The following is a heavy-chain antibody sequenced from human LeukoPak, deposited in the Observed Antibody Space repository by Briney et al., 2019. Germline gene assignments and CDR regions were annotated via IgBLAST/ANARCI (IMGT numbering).Heavy chain of an antibody. CDR3: ARGEVEMATIG. CDR2: ISAYNGNT. D-gene: IGHD5-24*01. CDR1: GYTFTSYG. J-gene: IGHJ4*02. Sequence: ASVKVSCRASGYTFTSYGISWVRQSPGQGLEWMGWISAYNGNTNYAQKLRGRVTMTTDTSTNTAYMELRSLRSEDTAVYYCARGEVEMATIGWGQGTLVTVSS. V-gene: IGHV1-18*01.